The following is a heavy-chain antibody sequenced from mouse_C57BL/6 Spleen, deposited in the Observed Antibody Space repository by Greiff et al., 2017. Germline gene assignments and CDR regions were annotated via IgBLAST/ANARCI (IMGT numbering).Heavy chain of an antibody. D-gene: IGHD2-3*01. J-gene: IGHJ2*01. Sequence: EVKLMESGGDLVKPGGSLKLSCAASGFTFSSYGMSWVRQTPDKRLEWVATISSGGSYTYYPDSVKGRFTISRDNAKNTLYLQMSSLKSEDTAMYYCARHEGYDYFDYWGQGTTLTVSS. CDR3: ARHEGYDYFDY. V-gene: IGHV5-6*01. CDR1: GFTFSSYG. CDR2: ISSGGSYT.